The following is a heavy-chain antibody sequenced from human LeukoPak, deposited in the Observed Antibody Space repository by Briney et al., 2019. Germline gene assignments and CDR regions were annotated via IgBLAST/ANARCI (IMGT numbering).Heavy chain of an antibody. CDR2: ISYDGSNK. Sequence: RSLRLSCAASGFTFSSYAMHWVRQAPGKGLEWVAVISYDGSNKYYADSVKGRFTISRDNSKNTLYLQMNSLRAEDTAVYYCARRNYYDSSGMIFDYWGQGTLVTVSS. CDR1: GFTFSSYA. J-gene: IGHJ4*02. CDR3: ARRNYYDSSGMIFDY. V-gene: IGHV3-30-3*01. D-gene: IGHD3-22*01.